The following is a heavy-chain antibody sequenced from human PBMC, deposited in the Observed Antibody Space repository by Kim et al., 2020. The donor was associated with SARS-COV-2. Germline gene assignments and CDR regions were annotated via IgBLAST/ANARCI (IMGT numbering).Heavy chain of an antibody. Sequence: GGSLRLSCAASGFTFSSYWMHWVRQAPGKGLVWVSRINSDGSSTSYADSVKGRFTISRDNAKNTLYLQMNSLRAEDTAVYYCAREGEDYVWGSYRWFDPWGQGTLVTVSS. CDR3: AREGEDYVWGSYRWFDP. J-gene: IGHJ5*02. CDR2: INSDGSST. V-gene: IGHV3-74*01. D-gene: IGHD3-16*02. CDR1: GFTFSSYW.